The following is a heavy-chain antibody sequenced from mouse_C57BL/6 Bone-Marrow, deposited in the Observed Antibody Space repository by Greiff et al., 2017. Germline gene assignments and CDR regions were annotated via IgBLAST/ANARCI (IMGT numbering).Heavy chain of an antibody. Sequence: QVQLQQSGAELVMPGASVKLSCKASGYTFTSYWMHWVKQRPGQGLEWIGEVDPSDSYTNYNQKFKGKSTLTVDKSSSTAYMLLSSLTSEDSAVYYCARESNYVWFAYWGQGTLVTVSA. V-gene: IGHV1-69*01. D-gene: IGHD2-5*01. CDR2: VDPSDSYT. CDR3: ARESNYVWFAY. CDR1: GYTFTSYW. J-gene: IGHJ3*01.